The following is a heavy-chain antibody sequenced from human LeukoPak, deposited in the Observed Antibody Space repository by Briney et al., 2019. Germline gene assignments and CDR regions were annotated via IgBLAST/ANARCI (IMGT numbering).Heavy chain of an antibody. CDR1: GFTFSDHY. CDR2: TRNKANSYTT. Sequence: GGSLRLSCTASGFTFSDHYMDWVRQAPGRGLEWVGRTRNKANSYTTEYAASVKGRFTISRDDSKSSLYLQMNSLKTEDTAVYYCARVPNEGNWFDPWGQGTLVTVSS. CDR3: ARVPNEGNWFDP. D-gene: IGHD1-1*01. V-gene: IGHV3-72*01. J-gene: IGHJ5*02.